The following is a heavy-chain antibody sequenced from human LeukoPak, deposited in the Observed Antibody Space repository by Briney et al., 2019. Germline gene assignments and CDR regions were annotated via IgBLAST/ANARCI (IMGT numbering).Heavy chain of an antibody. CDR1: GGSISNYY. D-gene: IGHD3-3*01. CDR2: INYSGST. V-gene: IGHV4-59*01. J-gene: IGHJ4*02. CDR3: ARVYRDDFWSGYSTHFDY. Sequence: PSETLSLTCTVSGGSISNYYWSWIRQPPGKGLEWIGNINYSGSTNYNPSLKSRVTMSVDTSKNQFSLKLTSVTAADTAVYYCARVYRDDFWSGYSTHFDYWGQGTLVTVSS.